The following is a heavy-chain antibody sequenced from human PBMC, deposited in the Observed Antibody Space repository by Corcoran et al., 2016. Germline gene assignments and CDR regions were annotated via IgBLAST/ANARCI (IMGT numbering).Heavy chain of an antibody. V-gene: IGHV6-1*01. D-gene: IGHD3-10*01. Sequence: QVQLQQSGPGLVKPSQTLSLTCAISGDSVSSNSAAWNWIRQSPSRGLEWLGRTYYRSKWYNDYAVSVKSRITINPDTSKNQFSLQLNFVTPEDTDVDYCARADYDYDGAGSPYPKSCMDVWGQGTTVTVSS. CDR3: ARADYDYDGAGSPYPKSCMDV. J-gene: IGHJ6*02. CDR2: TYYRSKWYN. CDR1: GDSVSSNSAA.